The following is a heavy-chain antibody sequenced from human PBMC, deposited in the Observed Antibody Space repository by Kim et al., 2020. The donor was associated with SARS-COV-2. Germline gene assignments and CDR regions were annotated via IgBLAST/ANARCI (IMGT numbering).Heavy chain of an antibody. Sequence: GGSLRLSCAASGFTFSSYEMNWVRLAPGKGLEWVSYISSSNTIYYADSVRGRFAISRDNAKNSLYLQMNNLRAEDTAVYYCARKLDYWGQGTLVTVSS. J-gene: IGHJ4*02. CDR1: GFTFSSYE. CDR3: ARKLDY. CDR2: ISSSNTI. V-gene: IGHV3-48*03.